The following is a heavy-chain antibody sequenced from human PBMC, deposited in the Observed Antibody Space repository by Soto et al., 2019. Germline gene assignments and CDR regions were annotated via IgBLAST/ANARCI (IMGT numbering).Heavy chain of an antibody. J-gene: IGHJ4*02. CDR1: GGSISTNW. D-gene: IGHD6-19*01. V-gene: IGHV4-4*02. CDR3: ARHIAVSGTRGFDF. Sequence: QVQLQESGPGLMKPSGTLSLTCAVSGGSISTNWWSWVRQPPGKGLEWIGEIYHSGRTNYNPSLENRVTMSXXKSXXXLSXIXXXXXXXXXXXXXXARHIAVSGTRGFDFWGQGTLVTVSS. CDR2: IYHSGRT.